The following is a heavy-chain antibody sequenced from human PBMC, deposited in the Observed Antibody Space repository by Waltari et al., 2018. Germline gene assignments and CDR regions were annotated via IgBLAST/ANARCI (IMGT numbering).Heavy chain of an antibody. CDR1: GFTFSSYA. J-gene: IGHJ4*02. D-gene: IGHD2-21*02. Sequence: EVQLLESGGGLVQPGGSLRLSCAASGFTFSSYAMSWVRQAPGKGLEGVSASSGSGGSTYYADAVKGRFTISRDNSKNTLDLQMNSLRAEDTAVYYCAKDPIVVVTAIFDYWGQGTLVTVSS. V-gene: IGHV3-23*01. CDR3: AKDPIVVVTAIFDY. CDR2: SSGSGGST.